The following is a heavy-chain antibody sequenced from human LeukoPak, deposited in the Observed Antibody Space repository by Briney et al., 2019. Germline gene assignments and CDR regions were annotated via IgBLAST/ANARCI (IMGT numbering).Heavy chain of an antibody. CDR2: IYYSGST. CDR1: GGSISSSSYY. J-gene: IGHJ4*02. D-gene: IGHD3-10*01. CDR3: ARRSITSVRGVLSAPFDY. V-gene: IGHV4-39*01. Sequence: SETLSLTCTVSGGSISSSSYYWSWIRQPPGKGLEWIGSIYYSGSTYYNPSLKSRVTISVDTSKNQFSLKLSSVTAADTAVYYCARRSITSVRGVLSAPFDYWGQGTLVTVSS.